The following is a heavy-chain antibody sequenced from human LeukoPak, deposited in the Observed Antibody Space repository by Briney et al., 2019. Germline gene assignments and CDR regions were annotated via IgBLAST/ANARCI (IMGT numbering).Heavy chain of an antibody. Sequence: ASVKVSCKASGYTLTGYYMHWVRQAPGQGLEWMGWINPNSGGTSFAQKFQGRVTMTRDTSISTAYMDLSSLRSDDTAVYYCARVAFCSAGLCPYYFDYWGQGTLVTVSS. CDR1: GYTLTGYY. CDR3: ARVAFCSAGLCPYYFDY. CDR2: INPNSGGT. J-gene: IGHJ4*02. D-gene: IGHD2-15*01. V-gene: IGHV1-2*02.